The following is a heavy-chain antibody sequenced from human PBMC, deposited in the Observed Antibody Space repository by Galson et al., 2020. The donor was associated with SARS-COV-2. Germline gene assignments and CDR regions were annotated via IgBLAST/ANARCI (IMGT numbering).Heavy chain of an antibody. CDR2: IYYSGSS. Sequence: SETLSLTCTVSGGSISSYYWSWIRQPPGKGLAWIGYIYYSGSSNHNPSLKSRVTISVDTSKNQFSLKLSSVTAADTAVYYCARGSPYHLLCFDAFDIWGQGTMVTVSS. CDR3: ARGSPYHLLCFDAFDI. CDR1: GGSISSYY. D-gene: IGHD2-2*01. V-gene: IGHV4-59*01. J-gene: IGHJ3*02.